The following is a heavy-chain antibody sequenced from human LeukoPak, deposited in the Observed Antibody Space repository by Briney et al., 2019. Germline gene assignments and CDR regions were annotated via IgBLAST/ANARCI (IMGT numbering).Heavy chain of an antibody. CDR1: GFTFSNYW. Sequence: GGSLRLSCAASGFTFSNYWMHWVRQAPGKGLVWVSHINYDGSRTTYADSVKGRFTISRDNAKSRLYVQMNSLRAEDTALYYCARGDRYSSSPTFDIWGQGTMVTVSS. CDR2: INYDGSRT. J-gene: IGHJ3*02. CDR3: ARGDRYSSSPTFDI. D-gene: IGHD6-13*01. V-gene: IGHV3-74*01.